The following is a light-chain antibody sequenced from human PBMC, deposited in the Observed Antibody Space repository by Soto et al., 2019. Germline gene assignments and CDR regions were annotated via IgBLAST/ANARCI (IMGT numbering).Light chain of an antibody. CDR1: SSDVGGYKY. J-gene: IGLJ1*01. CDR2: EVS. CDR3: SSYTTSNTLNYV. V-gene: IGLV2-14*01. Sequence: QSALTQPASVSGSPGQSITISCTGTSSDVGGYKYVSWYQHHPGKAPKLMIYEVSNRPSGVSNRFSSSKSGSTASLTISGLQAEDEADYYCSSYTTSNTLNYVFGSGTKLTVL.